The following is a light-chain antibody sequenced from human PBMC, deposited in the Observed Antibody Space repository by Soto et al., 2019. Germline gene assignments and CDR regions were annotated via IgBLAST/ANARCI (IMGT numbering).Light chain of an antibody. Sequence: SYELTQPPSVSVAPGKTARITCGGNNIGSESVHWYQRKPGQAPVLVVYYDSDRPSGIPERFSGSNSGNTATLTISRVEAGDEADYYCQLWDSSSDLVVFGGGTKVTVL. CDR2: YDS. CDR1: NIGSES. CDR3: QLWDSSSDLVV. V-gene: IGLV3-21*04. J-gene: IGLJ2*01.